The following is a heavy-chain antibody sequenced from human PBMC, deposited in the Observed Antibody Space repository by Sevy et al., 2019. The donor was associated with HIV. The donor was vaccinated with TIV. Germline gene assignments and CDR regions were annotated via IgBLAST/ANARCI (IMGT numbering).Heavy chain of an antibody. V-gene: IGHV3-21*01. CDR2: ISSSSSYI. Sequence: GGSLRLSCAASGFTFSSYSMNWVRQAPGKGLEWVSSISSSSSYIYYADSVKGRFTISRDNAKNSLYLQMNSLRAEDTAVYYCARGSAGYNGYDRPKQSFDYWGQGTLVTVSS. J-gene: IGHJ4*02. CDR3: ARGSAGYNGYDRPKQSFDY. D-gene: IGHD5-12*01. CDR1: GFTFSSYS.